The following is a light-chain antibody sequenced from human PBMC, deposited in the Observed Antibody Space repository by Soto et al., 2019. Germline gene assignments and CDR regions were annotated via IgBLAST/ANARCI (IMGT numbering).Light chain of an antibody. J-gene: IGLJ3*02. CDR3: TSYVGSNIWV. CDR2: EVS. Sequence: QSALTQPPSASGSPGQSVAISCTGTSSDVGAYNYVSWYQQYPGKALKLMIYEVSKRPSGVPDRFSGSKSGNTASLTVSGLQAEDEADYYCTSYVGSNIWVFGGGAKLTVL. V-gene: IGLV2-8*01. CDR1: SSDVGAYNY.